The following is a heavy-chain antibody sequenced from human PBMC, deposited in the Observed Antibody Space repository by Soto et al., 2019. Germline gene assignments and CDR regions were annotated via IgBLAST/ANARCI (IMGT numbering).Heavy chain of an antibody. V-gene: IGHV3-53*02. D-gene: IGHD6-19*01. CDR1: GFTVSGMF. Sequence: EVSLVVTGGGLIHPGGSLRLSCAASGFTVSGMFKNWVRQAPGKGLEWVSVIYPAGPTYYADSVKGRFTISRDNSKNTLFLQLNNLRAEDTAVYYCARDADSSGLHYWGQGILVTVSS. J-gene: IGHJ4*02. CDR2: IYPAGPT. CDR3: ARDADSSGLHY.